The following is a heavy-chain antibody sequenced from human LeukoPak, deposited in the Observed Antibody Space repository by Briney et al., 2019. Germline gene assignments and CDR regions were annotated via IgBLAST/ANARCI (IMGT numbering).Heavy chain of an antibody. CDR3: ARSAITMVRGVIINWFDP. J-gene: IGHJ5*02. D-gene: IGHD3-10*01. Sequence: GASVKVSCKASGYTFTSYAISWVRQAPGQGLEWMGGIIPIFGTANYAQKFQGRVTITTDESTSTAYMELSSLRSEDTAVYYCARSAITMVRGVIINWFDPWGQGTLVTVSS. CDR2: IIPIFGTA. V-gene: IGHV1-69*05. CDR1: GYTFTSYA.